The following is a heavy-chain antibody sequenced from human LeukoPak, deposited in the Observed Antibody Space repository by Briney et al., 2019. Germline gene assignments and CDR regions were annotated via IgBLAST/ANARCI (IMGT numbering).Heavy chain of an antibody. CDR3: ARLRYCSSTSCYVGAFDI. CDR2: IYYSGST. V-gene: IGHV4-39*01. D-gene: IGHD2-2*01. J-gene: IGHJ3*02. Sequence: SETLSPTCTVSGGSISSSNYYWGWIRQPPGKGLEWIGSIYYSGSTYYNPSLKSRVTISVDTSKNQFSLKLGSVTAADTAVYYCARLRYCSSTSCYVGAFDIWGQGTMVTVSS. CDR1: GGSISSSNYY.